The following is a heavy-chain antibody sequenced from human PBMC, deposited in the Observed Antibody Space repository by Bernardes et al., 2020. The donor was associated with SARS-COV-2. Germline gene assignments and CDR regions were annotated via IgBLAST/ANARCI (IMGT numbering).Heavy chain of an antibody. J-gene: IGHJ4*02. Sequence: GGSLRLSCAASGFTVSSNYMSWVRQAPGKGLEWVSVIYSGGSTYYADSVKGRFTISRDNSKNTLYLQMNSLRAEDTAVYYCARDRGIAGGPLAQLDYWGQGTLVTVSS. CDR3: ARDRGIAGGPLAQLDY. CDR2: IYSGGST. V-gene: IGHV3-66*01. D-gene: IGHD6-13*01. CDR1: GFTVSSNY.